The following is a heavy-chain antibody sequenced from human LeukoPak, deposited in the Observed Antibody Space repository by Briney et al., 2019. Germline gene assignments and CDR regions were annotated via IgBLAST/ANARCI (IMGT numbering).Heavy chain of an antibody. CDR3: ASDMWLTSF. Sequence: SETLSLTCTVSGVSISSHYWSWIRQPPGRGREWIGYFYYSGSANYNPSLKSRVTMPVDTSKNQFSLKLRSVTDADTAVYYCASDMWLTSFWGKGTLVTVSS. D-gene: IGHD3-22*01. CDR2: FYYSGSA. J-gene: IGHJ4*02. CDR1: GVSISSHY. V-gene: IGHV4-59*11.